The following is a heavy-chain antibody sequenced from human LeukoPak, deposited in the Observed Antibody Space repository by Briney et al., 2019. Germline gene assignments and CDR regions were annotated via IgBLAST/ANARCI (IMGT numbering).Heavy chain of an antibody. CDR1: GGSISSSSYW. V-gene: IGHV4-39*07. CDR3: ARGRITMIY. CDR2: IFYSGST. J-gene: IGHJ4*02. Sequence: PSETLSLTCTVSGGSISSSSYWWGWIRQPPGKGLEWIGSIFYSGSTYYNPSLKSRVTISVDTSKNQFSLKLSSVTAADTAVYYCARGRITMIYWGQGTLVTVSS. D-gene: IGHD3-22*01.